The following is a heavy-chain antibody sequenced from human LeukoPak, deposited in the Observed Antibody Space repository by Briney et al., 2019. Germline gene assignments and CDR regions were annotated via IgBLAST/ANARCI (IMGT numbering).Heavy chain of an antibody. CDR3: ARDGGITIFGVGNNWFDP. J-gene: IGHJ5*02. CDR2: IYTSGST. V-gene: IGHV4-61*02. Sequence: SETLSLTCTVSGGSISSGSYYWSWIRQPVGKGLEWIGRIYTSGSTNYNPSLKSRVTISVDTSKNQFSLKLSSVTAADTAVYYCARDGGITIFGVGNNWFDPWGQGTLVTVSS. D-gene: IGHD3-3*01. CDR1: GGSISSGSYY.